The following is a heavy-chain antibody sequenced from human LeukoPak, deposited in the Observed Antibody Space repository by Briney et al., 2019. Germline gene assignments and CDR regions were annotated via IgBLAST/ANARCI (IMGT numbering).Heavy chain of an antibody. J-gene: IGHJ4*02. Sequence: SQTLSLICTVSGGSISSGGYYWSWIRQHPGKGREWIGYIYYSGSTYYNPSLKSRVTISVDTSKNQFSLKLSSVTAADTAVYYCARVGYSGSYYFDYWGQGTLVTVSS. D-gene: IGHD1-26*01. CDR3: ARVGYSGSYYFDY. CDR1: GGSISSGGYY. CDR2: IYYSGST. V-gene: IGHV4-31*03.